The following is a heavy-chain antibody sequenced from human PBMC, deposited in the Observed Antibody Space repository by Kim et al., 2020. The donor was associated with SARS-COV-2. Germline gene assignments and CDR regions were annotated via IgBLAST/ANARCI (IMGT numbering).Heavy chain of an antibody. V-gene: IGHV1-18*01. J-gene: IGHJ4*02. CDR2: ISAYNGNT. CDR1: GYTFTSYG. CDR3: ARCPHSWETQGAQRHISEYDY. D-gene: IGHD6-13*01. Sequence: ASVKVSCKASGYTFTSYGISWVRQAPGQGLEWMGWISAYNGNTNYAQKLQGRVTMTTDTSTSTAYMELRSLRSDDTAVYYCARCPHSWETQGAQRHISEYDYWGQGTLVTVSS.